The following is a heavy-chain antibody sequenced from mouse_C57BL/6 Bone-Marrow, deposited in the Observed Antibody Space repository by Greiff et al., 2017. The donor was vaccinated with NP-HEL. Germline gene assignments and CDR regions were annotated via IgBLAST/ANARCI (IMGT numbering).Heavy chain of an antibody. CDR2: ISSGGSYT. Sequence: EVHLVESGGDLVKPGGSLKLSCAASGFTFSSYGMSWVRQTPDKRLEWVATISSGGSYTYYPDSVKGRFTISRDNAKNTLYLQMSSLKSEDTAMYYCARQGRPGSYFDYWGQGTTLTVSS. V-gene: IGHV5-6*01. D-gene: IGHD4-1*01. CDR1: GFTFSSYG. J-gene: IGHJ2*01. CDR3: ARQGRPGSYFDY.